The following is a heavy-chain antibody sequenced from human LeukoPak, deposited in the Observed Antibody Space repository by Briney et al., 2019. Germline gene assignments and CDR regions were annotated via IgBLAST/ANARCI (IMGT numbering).Heavy chain of an antibody. Sequence: PGASVKVSCKASGGTFSSYAMHWVRQAPGKGLEWVAVISYDGSNKYYADSVKGRFTISRDNSKNTLYLQMNSLRAEDTAVYYCARDLETYGYTSSWYSYFDYWGQGTLVTVSS. CDR2: ISYDGSNK. D-gene: IGHD6-13*01. CDR1: GGTFSSYA. J-gene: IGHJ4*02. V-gene: IGHV3-30*04. CDR3: ARDLETYGYTSSWYSYFDY.